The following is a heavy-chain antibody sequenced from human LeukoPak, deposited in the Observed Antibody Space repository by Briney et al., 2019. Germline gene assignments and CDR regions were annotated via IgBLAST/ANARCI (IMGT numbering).Heavy chain of an antibody. J-gene: IGHJ5*02. V-gene: IGHV1-2*06. CDR1: GYTFSGYF. CDR2: INPGSGDT. Sequence: AASVKVSCXASGYTFSGYFMHWVRQAPGQGLEWMERINPGSGDTEFAQKFQGRVTMTRDTSISTAYMEVSGLTFDDTAIYYCARDLSSTPNWELDHWGQGTLVTVSS. D-gene: IGHD7-27*01. CDR3: ARDLSSTPNWELDH.